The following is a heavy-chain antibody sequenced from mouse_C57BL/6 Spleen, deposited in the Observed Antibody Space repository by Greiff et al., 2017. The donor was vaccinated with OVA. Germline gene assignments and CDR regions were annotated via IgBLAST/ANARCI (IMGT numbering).Heavy chain of an antibody. D-gene: IGHD1-1*01. Sequence: VQLQQSGPELVKPGASVKISCKASGYSFTDYNMNWVKQSNGKSLEWIGVINPNYGTTSYNQKFKGKATLTVDQSSSTAYMQLNSLTSEDSAVYYCATLYYYGSSYGAMDYWGQGTSVTVSS. CDR1: GYSFTDYN. J-gene: IGHJ4*01. CDR2: INPNYGTT. CDR3: ATLYYYGSSYGAMDY. V-gene: IGHV1-39*01.